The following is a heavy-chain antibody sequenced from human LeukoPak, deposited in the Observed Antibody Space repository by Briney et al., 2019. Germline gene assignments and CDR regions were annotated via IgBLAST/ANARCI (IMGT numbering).Heavy chain of an antibody. V-gene: IGHV3-48*01. CDR2: ISSSSSTI. CDR1: GFTFSSYS. Sequence: GGSLRLSCAASGFTFSSYSMNWVRQAPGKGLEWVSYISSSSSTIYYADSVKGRFTISRDNAKNSLYLQMNSLRAEDTAVYYCARAGITMVRGVISYYWGQGTLVTVSS. D-gene: IGHD3-10*01. CDR3: ARAGITMVRGVISYY. J-gene: IGHJ4*02.